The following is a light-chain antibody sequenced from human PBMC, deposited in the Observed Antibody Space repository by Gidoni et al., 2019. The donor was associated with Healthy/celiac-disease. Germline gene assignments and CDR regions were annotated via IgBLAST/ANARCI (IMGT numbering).Light chain of an antibody. CDR2: SNN. V-gene: IGLV1-44*01. J-gene: IGLJ3*02. Sequence: PGQRATTSCSGSSSNIGSNTVNWYQQLPGTAPKLLIYSNNQRPSGVPDRFSGSKSGTSASLAISGLQSEDEADYYCAAWDDSLNGFWVFGGGTKLTVL. CDR3: AAWDDSLNGFWV. CDR1: SSNIGSNT.